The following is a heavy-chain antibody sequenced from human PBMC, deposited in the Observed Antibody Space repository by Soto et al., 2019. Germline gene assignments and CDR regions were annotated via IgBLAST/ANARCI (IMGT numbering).Heavy chain of an antibody. CDR2: ISSSSSYI. J-gene: IGHJ3*02. CDR1: GFTFSSYS. D-gene: IGHD2-2*01. CDR3: ARGYCGSTSCRDAI. Sequence: GGSLRLSCAASGFTFSSYSMNWVRQAPGKGLEWVSSISSSSSYIYYADSVKGRFTIPRDNAKNTLYLQINSLRAEDTAVYYCARGYCGSTSCRDAIWGQGTMVTVSS. V-gene: IGHV3-21*06.